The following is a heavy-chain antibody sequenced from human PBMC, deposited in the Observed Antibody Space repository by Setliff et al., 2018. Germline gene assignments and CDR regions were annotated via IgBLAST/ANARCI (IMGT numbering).Heavy chain of an antibody. CDR1: GGPFSGAS. CDR3: AKGGTYRYFDF. J-gene: IGHJ4*02. D-gene: IGHD1-1*01. Sequence: SETPSLTCTVSGGPFSGASIWSWIRQPPGKGLEFIGYVYHSGTAKYDPSLESRAIMSVDASKNEISLKLKSVTAADTAVYYCAKGGTYRYFDFWGQGALVTVSS. CDR2: VYHSGTA. V-gene: IGHV4-59*01.